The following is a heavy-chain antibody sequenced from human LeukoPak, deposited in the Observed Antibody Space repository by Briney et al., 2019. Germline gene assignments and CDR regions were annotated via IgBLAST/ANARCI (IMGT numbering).Heavy chain of an antibody. V-gene: IGHV3-30*04. J-gene: IGHJ4*02. CDR2: ISYDGSNK. CDR3: AKDISPYYYDSSGYKGGFDY. D-gene: IGHD3-22*01. CDR1: GFTFSSYA. Sequence: GGSLRLSCAASGFTFSSYAMHWVRQAPGKGLEWVAVISYDGSNKYYADSVKGRFTISRDNAKNSLYLQMNSLRAEDMALYYCAKDISPYYYDSSGYKGGFDYWGQGTLVTVSS.